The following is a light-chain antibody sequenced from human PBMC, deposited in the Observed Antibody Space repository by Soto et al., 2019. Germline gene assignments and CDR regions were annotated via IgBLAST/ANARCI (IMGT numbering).Light chain of an antibody. V-gene: IGLV2-14*03. J-gene: IGLJ2*01. CDR1: SSDVGTYNH. CDR3: SSHATGSTLI. Sequence: QSALTQPASVSGSPGQSTTISCTGTSSDVGTYNHISWYQQHPGKAPKLMIYDDSNRPSGVSNRFSGSKSGTTASLTISGLQAEDEADYYCSSHATGSTLIFGGGTKVTVL. CDR2: DDS.